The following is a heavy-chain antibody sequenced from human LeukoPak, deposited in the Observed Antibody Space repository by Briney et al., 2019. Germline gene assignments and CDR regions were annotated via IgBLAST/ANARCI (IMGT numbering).Heavy chain of an antibody. J-gene: IGHJ4*02. Sequence: PSETLSLTCTVSGYSISSGYYWGWIRQPPGKGLEWIGSIYHSGRTFYNPSLKSRVTISVDTSKNQFSLKLTSVTAADTAVYYCARPGRGRYGSGTPFDYWGQGTLVTVSS. CDR1: GYSISSGYY. CDR2: IYHSGRT. CDR3: ARPGRGRYGSGTPFDY. D-gene: IGHD3-10*01. V-gene: IGHV4-38-2*02.